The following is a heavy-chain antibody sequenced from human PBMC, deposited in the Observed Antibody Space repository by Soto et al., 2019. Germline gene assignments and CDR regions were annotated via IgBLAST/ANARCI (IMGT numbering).Heavy chain of an antibody. Sequence: ETLSLTCTVSGGSISSYYWSWIRQPPGKGLEWIGYIYYSGSTNYNPSLKSRVTISVDTSKNQFSLKLSSVTAADTAVYYCATLSAAGTTVNWFDPWGQGTLVTVSS. CDR2: IYYSGST. D-gene: IGHD6-13*01. CDR3: ATLSAAGTTVNWFDP. J-gene: IGHJ5*02. CDR1: GGSISSYY. V-gene: IGHV4-59*01.